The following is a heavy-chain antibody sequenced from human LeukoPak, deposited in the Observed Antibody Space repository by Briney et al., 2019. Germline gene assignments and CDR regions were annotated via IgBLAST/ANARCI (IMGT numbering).Heavy chain of an antibody. V-gene: IGHV1-2*02. CDR3: AREEYHCSSTSCYRSNDY. CDR1: GYTFTGYY. Sequence: ASVKVSCKASGYTFTGYYMHWVRQAPGQGLEWMGWINPNSGGTNYAQKFQGRVTMTRDTSISTAYMELGRLRSDDTAVYYCAREEYHCSSTSCYRSNDYWGQGTLVTVSS. CDR2: INPNSGGT. J-gene: IGHJ4*02. D-gene: IGHD2-2*02.